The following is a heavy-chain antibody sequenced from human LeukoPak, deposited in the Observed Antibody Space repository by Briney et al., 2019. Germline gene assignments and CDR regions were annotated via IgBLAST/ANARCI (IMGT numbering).Heavy chain of an antibody. V-gene: IGHV5-51*01. J-gene: IGHJ5*02. CDR3: ARSAINYGRVNWFDP. CDR1: GYNFPGYW. D-gene: IGHD2-2*01. Sequence: GESLRISCKGSGYNFPGYWIGWVRQMPGKGLEWMGIIYAGNSDTRYSPSFQGQVTISADKSISTAYLQWSSLKASDTAMYYCARSAINYGRVNWFDPWGQGTLVTVSS. CDR2: IYAGNSDT.